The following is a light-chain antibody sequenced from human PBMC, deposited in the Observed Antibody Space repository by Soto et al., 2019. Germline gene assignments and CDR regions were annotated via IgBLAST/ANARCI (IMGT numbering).Light chain of an antibody. Sequence: EIVLTHSPFALSLSPVEISTLSCRASQGVASNYLAWYQQKPGQAPRLLIYDASNRAAGIPARFSGSGSGTDFTLTISSLEPEDSAVYYCQQRSNAITFGQGTRLQIK. CDR2: DAS. V-gene: IGKV3-11*01. CDR1: QGVASNY. J-gene: IGKJ5*01. CDR3: QQRSNAIT.